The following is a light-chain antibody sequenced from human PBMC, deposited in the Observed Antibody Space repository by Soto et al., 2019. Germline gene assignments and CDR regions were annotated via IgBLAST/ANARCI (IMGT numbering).Light chain of an antibody. CDR2: AAS. J-gene: IGKJ1*01. V-gene: IGKV3-20*01. CDR1: QSVSSYY. Sequence: EIVFTQSPCTLSLSPGERATLSCRASQSVSSYYLAWYQQKPGQAPRLLIYAASSRATGIPDRFSGGGSGTEFALTISGLQSEDFAVYYCQQYDNLPWAFGQGTKVDIK. CDR3: QQYDNLPWA.